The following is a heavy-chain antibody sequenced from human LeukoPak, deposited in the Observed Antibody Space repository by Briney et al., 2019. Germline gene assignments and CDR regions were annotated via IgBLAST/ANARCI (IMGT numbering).Heavy chain of an antibody. CDR2: TYYRSKWYN. V-gene: IGHV6-1*01. D-gene: IGHD5-12*01. CDR3: ARVFSSAYDTSFDY. J-gene: IGHJ4*02. CDR1: GDSVSSNSAA. Sequence: SQTLSLTCAISGDSVSSNSAAWNWIRQSPSRGLEWLGRTYYRSKWYNNYAVSVKSRLTINPDTSKNQFSLQLNSVTPEDAAVYYCARVFSSAYDTSFDYRGQGTLVTVSS.